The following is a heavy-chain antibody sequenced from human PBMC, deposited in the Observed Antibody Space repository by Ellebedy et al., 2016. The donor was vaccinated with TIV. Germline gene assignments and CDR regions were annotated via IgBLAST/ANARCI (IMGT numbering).Heavy chain of an antibody. CDR2: INHSGST. J-gene: IGHJ6*03. D-gene: IGHD1-7*01. Sequence: SETLSLTXAVYGGSFSGYYWSWIRQPPGKGLEWIGEINHSGSTNYNPSLKSRVTISVDTSKNQFSLKLSSVTAADTAVYYCARGSVGDWNYRAHYYYYYMDVWGKGTTVTVSS. CDR3: ARGSVGDWNYRAHYYYYYMDV. CDR1: GGSFSGYY. V-gene: IGHV4-34*01.